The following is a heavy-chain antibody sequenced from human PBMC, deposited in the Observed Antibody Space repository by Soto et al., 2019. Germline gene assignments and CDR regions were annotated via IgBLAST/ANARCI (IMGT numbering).Heavy chain of an antibody. V-gene: IGHV1-3*01. CDR2: INAGNGNT. Sequence: ASVKVSCKASGYTFTSYAMHWVRQAPGQRLEWMGWINAGNGNTKYSQKFQGRVTITRDTSASTAYMELSSLRSEDTAVYYCARSIVVVTPIDYWGQGTLVTGSS. J-gene: IGHJ4*02. D-gene: IGHD2-21*02. CDR3: ARSIVVVTPIDY. CDR1: GYTFTSYA.